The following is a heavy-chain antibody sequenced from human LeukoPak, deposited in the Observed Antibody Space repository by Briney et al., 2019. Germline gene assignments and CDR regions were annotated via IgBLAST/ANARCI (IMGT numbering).Heavy chain of an antibody. CDR3: ARESAGSGSPRGFDY. D-gene: IGHD3-22*01. Sequence: SETLSLTCTVSGGSISSGGYYWRWIRQHPGKGLEWIGYIYYSGSTYYNPSLKSRVTISVDTSKNQFSLKLSSVTAADTAVYYCARESAGSGSPRGFDYWGQGTLVTVSS. V-gene: IGHV4-31*03. J-gene: IGHJ4*02. CDR1: GGSISSGGYY. CDR2: IYYSGST.